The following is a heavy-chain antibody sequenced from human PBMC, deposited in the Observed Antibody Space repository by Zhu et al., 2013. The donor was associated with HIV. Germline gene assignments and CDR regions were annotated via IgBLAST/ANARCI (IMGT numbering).Heavy chain of an antibody. D-gene: IGHD3-3*01. CDR3: ATLSSSGKDPHVLRFLEWLYYFDY. CDR1: GYTLTELS. V-gene: IGHV1-24*01. Sequence: QVQLVQSGAEVKKPGASVKVSCKVSGYTLTELSMHWVRQAPGKGLEWMGGFDPEDGETIYAQKFQGRVTMTEDTSTDTAYMELSSLRSEDTAVYYCATLSSSGKDPHVLRFLEWLYYFDYWGQGTLVTVSS. J-gene: IGHJ4*02. CDR2: FDPEDGET.